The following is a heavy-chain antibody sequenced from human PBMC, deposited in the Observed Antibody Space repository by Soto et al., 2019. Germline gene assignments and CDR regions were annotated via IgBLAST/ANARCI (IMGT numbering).Heavy chain of an antibody. J-gene: IGHJ1*01. CDR3: SRKGALLIGDHVVYFQH. D-gene: IGHD4-17*01. V-gene: IGHV4-34*01. CDR1: GGSFSGYY. Sequence: QVQLQPWGAGLLKPSETLSLTCAVYGGSFSGYYWIWIRQTPGKGLEWIGEVNHIGITNYSPSLKSRVTISADISRTQCSLKLSSVPVADTAIYYCSRKGALLIGDHVVYFQHWGPGPPVTVSS. CDR2: VNHIGIT.